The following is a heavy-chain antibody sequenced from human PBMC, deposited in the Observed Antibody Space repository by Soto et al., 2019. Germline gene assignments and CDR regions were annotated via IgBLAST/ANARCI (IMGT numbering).Heavy chain of an antibody. CDR2: ISYDGSNK. D-gene: IGHD4-17*01. V-gene: IGHV3-30*18. CDR3: AKDLGATVTTFVYYYGMDV. J-gene: IGHJ6*02. Sequence: GGSLRLSCAASGFTFSSYGMHWVRQAPGKGLEWVAVISYDGSNKYYADSVKGRFTISRDNSKNTLYLQMNSLRAEDTAVYYCAKDLGATVTTFVYYYGMDVWGQGTTVTVSS. CDR1: GFTFSSYG.